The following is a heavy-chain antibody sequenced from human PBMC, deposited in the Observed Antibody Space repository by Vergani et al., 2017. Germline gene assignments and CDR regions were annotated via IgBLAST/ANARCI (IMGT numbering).Heavy chain of an antibody. CDR2: INPNSGGT. D-gene: IGHD4-17*01. CDR3: ARDEDYGDYYYYYGMDV. Sequence: QVQLVQSGAEVKKPGSSVKVSCKASGGTFSSYAISWVRQAPGQGLEWMGWINPNSGGTNYAQKFQGRVTMTRDTSISTAYMELSRLRSDDTAVYYCARDEDYGDYYYYYGMDVWGQGP. J-gene: IGHJ6*02. V-gene: IGHV1-2*02. CDR1: GGTFSSYA.